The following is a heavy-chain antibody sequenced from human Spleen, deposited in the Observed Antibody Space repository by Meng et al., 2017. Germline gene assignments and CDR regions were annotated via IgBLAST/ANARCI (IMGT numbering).Heavy chain of an antibody. D-gene: IGHD6-13*01. CDR2: ISGSGGST. J-gene: IGHJ4*02. CDR3: AKVAASNWYNFDY. V-gene: IGHV3-23*01. CDR1: GFTFSSYV. Sequence: GESLKTPCAASGFTFSSYVMSWVRQAPGKGLEWVSVISGSGGSTYYADSVKGRFTISRDNSKNSLYLQMNSLRAEDTAVYYCAKVAASNWYNFDYWGQGTLVTVSS.